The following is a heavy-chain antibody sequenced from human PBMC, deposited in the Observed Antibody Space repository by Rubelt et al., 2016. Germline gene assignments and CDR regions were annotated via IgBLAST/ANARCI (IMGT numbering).Heavy chain of an antibody. J-gene: IGHJ4*02. D-gene: IGHD1-26*01. Sequence: GGGVVQPGRSLRLSCAASEFSFRNFGMHWVRQAPGMGLDWVAVIWYDGSNSYYADSVKGRFIISRDNSKNTLYLQMNSLRAEDTAVYYCARDKGATHLDYWGQGTLVIVSS. CDR1: EFSFRNFG. CDR3: ARDKGATHLDY. V-gene: IGHV3-33*01. CDR2: IWYDGSNS.